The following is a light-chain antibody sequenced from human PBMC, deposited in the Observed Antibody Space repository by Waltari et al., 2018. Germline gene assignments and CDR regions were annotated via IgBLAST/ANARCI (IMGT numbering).Light chain of an antibody. CDR2: YDN. V-gene: IGLV3-21*01. CDR1: DVGSYS. CDR3: QVWETTRGHQGV. Sequence: YVLTQPPSVSVAPGNTATITCGGDDVGSYSVHWYQKKPGQAPVLVIFYDNDRPSGLPERFSGSNSGNTATLTISRVEAGDEADYYCQVWETTRGHQGVFGPGTKVTVL. J-gene: IGLJ1*01.